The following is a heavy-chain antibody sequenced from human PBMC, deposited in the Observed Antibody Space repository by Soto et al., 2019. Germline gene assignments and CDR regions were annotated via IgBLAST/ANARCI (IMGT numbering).Heavy chain of an antibody. D-gene: IGHD4-17*01. CDR1: GGSVRSGNYY. J-gene: IGHJ5*02. CDR2: VYFSGST. CDR3: AKLTWADYGGIFDP. Sequence: SETLSLTCSVSGGSVRSGNYYWSWIRQPPGKGLEWIGYVYFSGSTNYNPSLKSRVSISADMSKNQFSLKLSSVTAADTAVYYCAKLTWADYGGIFDPWGQGTLVTVSS. V-gene: IGHV4-61*01.